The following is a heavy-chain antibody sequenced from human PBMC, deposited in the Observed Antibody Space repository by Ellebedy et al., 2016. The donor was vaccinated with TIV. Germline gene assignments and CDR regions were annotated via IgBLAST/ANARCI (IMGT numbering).Heavy chain of an antibody. J-gene: IGHJ3*02. CDR3: SKERTIGSYSTDACDI. V-gene: IGHV3-23*01. CDR2: ISGSGDDS. D-gene: IGHD1-26*01. CDR1: GFTFNSYV. Sequence: GESLKISCAASGFTFNSYVMSWVRQAPGKGLEWVSGISGSGDDSYHADSVKGRFTISRDNSKNTVYLQMNSLTAEDTAVYYCSKERTIGSYSTDACDIWGQGTVVTVS.